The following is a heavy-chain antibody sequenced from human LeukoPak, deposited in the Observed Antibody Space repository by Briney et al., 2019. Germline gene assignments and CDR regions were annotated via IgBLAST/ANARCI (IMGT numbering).Heavy chain of an antibody. V-gene: IGHV1-69-2*01. J-gene: IGHJ4*02. D-gene: IGHD3-22*01. Sequence: ASVKVSCKASGYTFTDYYMHWVQQAPGKGLEWMGRVDPEDGETIYAEKFQGRVTITADTSTDTAYMELSSLRSEDTAVYYCATVEYYDSSGYSWGQGTLATVSS. CDR2: VDPEDGET. CDR3: ATVEYYDSSGYS. CDR1: GYTFTDYY.